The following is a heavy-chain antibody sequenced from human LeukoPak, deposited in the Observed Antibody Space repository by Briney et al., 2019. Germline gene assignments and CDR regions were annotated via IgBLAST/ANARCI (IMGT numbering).Heavy chain of an antibody. V-gene: IGHV3-23*01. CDR1: GFTFSSYA. Sequence: GGSLRLSCAASGFTFSSYAMSWVRQAPGKGLEWVSVISGSDGSTYYADSVKGRFTISRDNSKNTLYLQMNSLRAEGTAVYYCAKAGRITIFGGYYFDYWGQGTLVTVSS. J-gene: IGHJ4*02. CDR2: ISGSDGST. CDR3: AKAGRITIFGGYYFDY. D-gene: IGHD3-3*01.